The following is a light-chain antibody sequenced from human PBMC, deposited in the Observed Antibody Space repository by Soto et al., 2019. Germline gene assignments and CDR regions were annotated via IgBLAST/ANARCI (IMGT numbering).Light chain of an antibody. J-gene: IGKJ1*01. Sequence: DIQLTQSPSTLSASIGDTVTITCRASQSISSWLAWSQQKPGTAPKLLIDKASSLQRGGPSRVSGSGSGTECPRTISSLQPDDVATYYCQQYVTAFRSFGQGTKVDIK. CDR3: QQYVTAFRS. V-gene: IGKV1-5*03. CDR1: QSISSW. CDR2: KAS.